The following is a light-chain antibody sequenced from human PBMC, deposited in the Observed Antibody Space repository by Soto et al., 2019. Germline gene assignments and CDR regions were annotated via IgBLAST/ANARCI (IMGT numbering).Light chain of an antibody. CDR3: QQYGSSPRT. CDR2: GAS. V-gene: IGKV3-20*01. CDR1: QTVSSSS. J-gene: IGKJ1*01. Sequence: EIVVTQSPGTLSFSPGERATLSCMASQTVSSSSLAWYQQKPGQAPRLLIFGASTRAAGFPDRFSGSGSGTDFTLTISRLEPEDFAVYYCQQYGSSPRTFGQGTKVDI.